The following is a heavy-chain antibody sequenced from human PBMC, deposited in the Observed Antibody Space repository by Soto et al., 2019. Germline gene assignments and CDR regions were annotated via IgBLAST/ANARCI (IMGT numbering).Heavy chain of an antibody. D-gene: IGHD2-8*01. CDR2: IGGTGAPT. CDR1: GFTFFNYA. CDR3: GRGPNGNHIGAFEM. J-gene: IGHJ3*02. Sequence: EVQLLESGGGLEQPGGSLTISCAASGFTFFNYAMTWVRQAPGKGLEWVSSIGGTGAPTKYADSVKDRFIISRDNSKNTVYLQLSSLRPEDTAVYYCGRGPNGNHIGAFEMWGQGTVVTVSS. V-gene: IGHV3-23*01.